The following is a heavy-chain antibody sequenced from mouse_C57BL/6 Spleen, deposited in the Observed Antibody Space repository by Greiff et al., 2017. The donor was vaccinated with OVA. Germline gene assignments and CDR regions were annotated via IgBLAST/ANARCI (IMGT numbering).Heavy chain of an antibody. Sequence: VQLQQPGAELVRPGSSVKLSCKASGYTFTSYWMHWVKQRPIQGLEWIGNIDPSDSETHYNQKFKDKATLTVDKSSSTAYMQLSSLTSEDSAVYYCARDYDGYYGFAYWGQGTLVTVSA. CDR3: ARDYDGYYGFAY. CDR1: GYTFTSYW. CDR2: IDPSDSET. V-gene: IGHV1-52*01. D-gene: IGHD2-3*01. J-gene: IGHJ3*01.